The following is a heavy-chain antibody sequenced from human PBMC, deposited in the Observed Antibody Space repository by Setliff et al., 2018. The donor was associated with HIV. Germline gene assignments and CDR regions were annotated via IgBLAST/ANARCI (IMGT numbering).Heavy chain of an antibody. CDR3: ARSDLDNGSGYFDYYSYYMDV. CDR2: INHSGST. CDR1: GGSFSAYY. J-gene: IGHJ6*03. Sequence: SETLSLTCAVYGGSFSAYYWTWIRQPPGKGLEWIGEINHSGSTNYNPSLKSRVTISVDTSKNQFSLRLRSVTAADTAIYYCARSDLDNGSGYFDYYSYYMDVWGRGTTVTVSS. D-gene: IGHD3-22*01. V-gene: IGHV4-34*01.